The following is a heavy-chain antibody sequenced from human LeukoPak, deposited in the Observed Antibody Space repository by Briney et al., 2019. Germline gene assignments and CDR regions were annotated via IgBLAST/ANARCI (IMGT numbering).Heavy chain of an antibody. D-gene: IGHD5-18*01. CDR1: GGSISSYY. CDR3: ARHAGGGNTALDY. CDR2: ISYSGST. V-gene: IGHV4-59*01. Sequence: SETLSLTCTVSGGSISSYYWSWIRQPPGKGLQWIGYISYSGSTNYNPSLKSRVTISLDTSQNQFSLKLSSVTAADTAVYYCARHAGGGNTALDYWGQGTLVTVSS. J-gene: IGHJ4*02.